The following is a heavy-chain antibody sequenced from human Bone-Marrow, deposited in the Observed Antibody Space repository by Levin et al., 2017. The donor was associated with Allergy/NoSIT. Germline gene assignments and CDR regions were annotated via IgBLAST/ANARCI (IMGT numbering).Heavy chain of an antibody. Sequence: PSETLSLTCTVSGGSISTGYCSWIRQTPEKGLEWIGYIHYSGTSHYSPSLRSRVTLSVDASNNQFFLHLTSVTAADTAIYFCASILRGGASFDIWGQGRMVTVSS. J-gene: IGHJ3*02. D-gene: IGHD3-9*01. CDR3: ASILRGGASFDI. CDR2: IHYSGTS. CDR1: GGSISTGY. V-gene: IGHV4-59*08.